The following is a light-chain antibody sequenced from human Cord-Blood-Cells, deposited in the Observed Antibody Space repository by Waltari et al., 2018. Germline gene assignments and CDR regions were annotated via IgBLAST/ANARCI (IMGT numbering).Light chain of an antibody. V-gene: IGKV1-5*01. Sequence: DIQMTQSPSTLSASVGDRVTITCRASQSISSWLAWYQQKPGKAPKRLIYDASSLESGLTTWFSGGGSGADYPLTISSLHPDLVATYCCQQYNSFTFGGGTKVEIK. CDR3: QQYNSFT. CDR2: DAS. J-gene: IGKJ4*01. CDR1: QSISSW.